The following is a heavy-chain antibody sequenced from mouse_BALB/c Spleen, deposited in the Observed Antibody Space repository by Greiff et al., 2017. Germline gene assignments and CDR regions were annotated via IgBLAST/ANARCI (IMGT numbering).Heavy chain of an antibody. D-gene: IGHD2-4*01. CDR3: ARGGDYPFAY. CDR2: IWAGGST. CDR1: GFSLTSYG. V-gene: IGHV2-9*02. J-gene: IGHJ3*01. Sequence: VQLKESGPGLVAPSQSLSITCTVSGFSLTSYGVHWVRQPPGKGLEWLGVIWAGGSTNYNSALMSRLSISKDNSKSQVFLKMNSLQTDDTAMYYCARGGDYPFAYWGQGTLVTVSA.